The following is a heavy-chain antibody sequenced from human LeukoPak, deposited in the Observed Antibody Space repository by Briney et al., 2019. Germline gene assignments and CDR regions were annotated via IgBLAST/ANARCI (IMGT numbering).Heavy chain of an antibody. CDR1: GFTFSSYW. D-gene: IGHD3-3*01. CDR3: ARDAYYDFWSGYSDRYYFDY. V-gene: IGHV3-7*01. CDR2: IKQDGSEK. J-gene: IGHJ4*02. Sequence: GGSLRLSCAASGFTFSSYWMSWVRQAPGKGLEWVANIKQDGSEKYYVDSVKGRFTISRDNAKNSLYLQMNSLRAENTAVYYCARDAYYDFWSGYSDRYYFDYWGQGTLVTVSS.